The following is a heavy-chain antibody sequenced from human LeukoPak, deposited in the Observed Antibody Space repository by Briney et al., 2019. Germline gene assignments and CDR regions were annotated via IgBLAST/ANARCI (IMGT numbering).Heavy chain of an antibody. D-gene: IGHD3-22*01. J-gene: IGHJ3*02. CDR3: AREYYDRPGAFDI. CDR1: GFTFSSSS. Sequence: GGSLRLSCAASGFTFSSSSMNWVRQAPGKGLEWVSYISSSSSTIYYADSVKGRFTISRDNAKNSLYLQMNSLRAEDTAVYYCAREYYDRPGAFDIWGQGTMVTVSS. V-gene: IGHV3-48*04. CDR2: ISSSSSTI.